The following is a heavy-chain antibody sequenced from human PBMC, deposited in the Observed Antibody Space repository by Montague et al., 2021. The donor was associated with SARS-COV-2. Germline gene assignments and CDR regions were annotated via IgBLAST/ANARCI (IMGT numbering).Heavy chain of an antibody. D-gene: IGHD2-15*01. CDR3: ALRIVTYYWYFDL. Sequence: NPSLRSRVTISIDTSKNQFSLKLMSVTAAETAIYFCALRIVTYYWYFDLWCRGTLVTVFS. J-gene: IGHJ2*01. V-gene: IGHV4-39*07.